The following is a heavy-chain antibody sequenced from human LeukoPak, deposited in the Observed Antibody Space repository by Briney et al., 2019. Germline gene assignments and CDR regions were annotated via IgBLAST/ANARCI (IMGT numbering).Heavy chain of an antibody. V-gene: IGHV3-30*18. J-gene: IGHJ4*02. CDR1: GFTFSSYG. D-gene: IGHD2-15*01. CDR3: AKDRGECSGGSCYPYFDY. Sequence: PGGSLRLSCAASGFTFSSYGMHWVRQAPGKGLEWVEVISYDGSNKYYADSVKGRFTISRDNSKNTLYLQMNSLRAEDTAVYYCAKDRGECSGGSCYPYFDYWGQGTLVTVSS. CDR2: ISYDGSNK.